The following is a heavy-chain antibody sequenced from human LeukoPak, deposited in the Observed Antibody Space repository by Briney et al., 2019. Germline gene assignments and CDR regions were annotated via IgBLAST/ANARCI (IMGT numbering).Heavy chain of an antibody. CDR3: IREVQVRASASLGL. V-gene: IGHV3-74*01. Sequence: GGSLRLSCAASGFSISGYWMHWVRQAAGEGLVWVSRMNSGGTTINYADSVKGRFTISRDNVENTLHLQMYSLRVEDTAVYYCIREVQVRASASLGLWGQGTLVTVSS. D-gene: IGHD3-16*01. J-gene: IGHJ4*01. CDR2: MNSGGTTI. CDR1: GFSISGYW.